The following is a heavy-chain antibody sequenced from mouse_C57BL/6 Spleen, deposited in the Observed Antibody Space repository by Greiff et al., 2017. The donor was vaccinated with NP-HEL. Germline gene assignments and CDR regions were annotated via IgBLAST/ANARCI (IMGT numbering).Heavy chain of an antibody. V-gene: IGHV1-61*01. CDR2: IYPSDSET. D-gene: IGHD2-1*01. CDR3: ARLGYYGNYRYFDV. CDR1: GYTFPSYW. Sequence: QVQLQQPGAELVRPGSSVQLSCKASGYTFPSYWMDWVTQRPGHGLEWIGNIYPSDSETHYNQKFKDKATLTVDKSSSTAYMQLSSLTSEDSAVYYCARLGYYGNYRYFDVWGTGTTVTVSS. J-gene: IGHJ1*03.